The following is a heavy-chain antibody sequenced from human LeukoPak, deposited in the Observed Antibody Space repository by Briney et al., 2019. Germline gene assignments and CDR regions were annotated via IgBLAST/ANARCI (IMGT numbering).Heavy chain of an antibody. J-gene: IGHJ5*02. V-gene: IGHV1-18*01. CDR3: ARGHGLNWFDP. CDR1: VYTFTSYG. CDR2: ISAYNGNT. Sequence: VASVTVSFKASVYTFTSYGISWVRQAPGQGLEWMGWISAYNGNTNYAQKLQGRVTMTTDTSTSTAYMELRSLRSDDTAVYYCARGHGLNWFDPWGQGTLVTVSS.